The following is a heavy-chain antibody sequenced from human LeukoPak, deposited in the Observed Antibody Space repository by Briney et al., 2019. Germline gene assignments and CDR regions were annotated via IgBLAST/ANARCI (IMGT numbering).Heavy chain of an antibody. CDR3: ARAEWLSHSGFDY. D-gene: IGHD3-3*01. V-gene: IGHV1-8*01. CDR1: GYTFTSYD. J-gene: IGHJ4*02. CDR2: MNPNSGNT. Sequence: ASVKVSCKASGYTFTSYDINWVRQATGQGLEWMGWMNPNSGNTGYAQKLQGRVTMTTDTSTSTAYMELRSLRSDDTAVYYCARAEWLSHSGFDYWGQGTLVTVSS.